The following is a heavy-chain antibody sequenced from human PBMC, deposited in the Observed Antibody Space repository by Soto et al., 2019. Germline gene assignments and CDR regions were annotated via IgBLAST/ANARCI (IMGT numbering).Heavy chain of an antibody. CDR3: AKSPGRIQYDY. V-gene: IGHV4-61*01. CDR1: GGSVSSTSSF. J-gene: IGHJ4*02. CDR2: ISYSAST. Sequence: PSETLSLTCTVSGGSVSSTSSFWSWIRQPPGKGLERIGYISYSASTDHNPSLRSRVTISVDTSKNQFSLKLSSVTAADTAVYYCAKSPGRIQYDYWGQGTLVTVSS.